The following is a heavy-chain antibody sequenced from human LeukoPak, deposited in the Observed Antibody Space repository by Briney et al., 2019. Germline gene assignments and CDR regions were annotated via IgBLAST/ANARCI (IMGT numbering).Heavy chain of an antibody. CDR1: GFTFSDCF. J-gene: IGHJ6*03. CDR2: TNTSGDIT. CDR3: ARSSRQKLEHYEYYYIDV. V-gene: IGHV3-11*01. Sequence: GGSLILSCAASGFTFSDCFMSWIRQAPGRGLEWISYTNTSGDITYYADSVKGRFTISRDNASNSLYLQMNSLRAEDTAVYYCARSSRQKLEHYEYYYIDVWRKGTTVSVSS. D-gene: IGHD1-1*01.